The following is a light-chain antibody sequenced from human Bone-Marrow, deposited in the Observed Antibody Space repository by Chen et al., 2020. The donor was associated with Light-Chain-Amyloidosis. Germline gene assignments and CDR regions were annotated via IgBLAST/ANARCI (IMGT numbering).Light chain of an antibody. J-gene: IGKJ2*01. V-gene: IGKV3-15*01. Sequence: EIMMTQSPAALSVSPGEGATLSCRASQSISGNLAWYQHQPGQAPRLLMYSASTRAAGVPARFSGSGFGTEFTLTISNVQSEDFAIYHCQQYDAWPPLTFGQGTKLEMK. CDR2: SAS. CDR3: QQYDAWPPLT. CDR1: QSISGN.